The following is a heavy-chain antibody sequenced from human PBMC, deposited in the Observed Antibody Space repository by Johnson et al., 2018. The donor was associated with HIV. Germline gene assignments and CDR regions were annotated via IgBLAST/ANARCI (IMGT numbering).Heavy chain of an antibody. CDR1: GFTFSSYG. CDR3: ARDGKYSSIGPDAFDV. CDR2: ISYDGGDK. J-gene: IGHJ3*01. D-gene: IGHD6-13*01. V-gene: IGHV3-30*19. Sequence: QVQLVESGGGVVQPGGSLRLSCAASGFTFSSYGMHWVRQAPGKGLEWVAIISYDGGDKDYADSVKGRFTISRDHSENTLYLQMNRLRPEDTAVYFCARDGKYSSIGPDAFDVWGQGTMVAVSS.